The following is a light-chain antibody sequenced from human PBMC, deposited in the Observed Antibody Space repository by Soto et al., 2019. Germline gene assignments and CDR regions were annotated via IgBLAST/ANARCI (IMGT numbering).Light chain of an antibody. J-gene: IGLJ3*02. Sequence: QSALTQPASVSGSPGQSVTISCTGTSSDVGGHDYVSWYQQHPGDAPKLMIYQVTKWPSGVSHRFSGSKSGNTASLTISGLQPDDEAEYYCASYTGSGTLVFGGGTKLTVL. V-gene: IGLV2-14*03. CDR2: QVT. CDR3: ASYTGSGTLV. CDR1: SSDVGGHDY.